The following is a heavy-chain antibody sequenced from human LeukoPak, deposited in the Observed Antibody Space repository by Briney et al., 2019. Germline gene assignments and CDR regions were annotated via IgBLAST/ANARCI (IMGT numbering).Heavy chain of an antibody. J-gene: IGHJ4*02. CDR2: IYTSGST. V-gene: IGHV4-4*07. Sequence: PSETLSLTCTVSGGSISSYYWSWIRQPAGKGLEWIGRIYTSGSTNYNPSLKSRVTMSVDTSKNQFSLKLSSVTAADTAVYYCARGKKIFGVVILYFDYWGQGTLVTVSS. D-gene: IGHD3-3*01. CDR3: ARGKKIFGVVILYFDY. CDR1: GGSISSYY.